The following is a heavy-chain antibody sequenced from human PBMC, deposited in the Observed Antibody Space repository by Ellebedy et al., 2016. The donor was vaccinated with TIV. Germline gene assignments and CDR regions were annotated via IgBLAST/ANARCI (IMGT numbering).Heavy chain of an antibody. CDR2: ISYDGSNK. Sequence: GGSLRLSXAASGFTFSSYAMHWVRQAPGKGLEWVAVISYDGSNKYYADSVKGRFTISRDNSKNTLYLQMNSLRAEDTAVYYCARDPGATIGGVYWGQGTLVTVSS. D-gene: IGHD5-12*01. V-gene: IGHV3-30*04. J-gene: IGHJ4*02. CDR1: GFTFSSYA. CDR3: ARDPGATIGGVY.